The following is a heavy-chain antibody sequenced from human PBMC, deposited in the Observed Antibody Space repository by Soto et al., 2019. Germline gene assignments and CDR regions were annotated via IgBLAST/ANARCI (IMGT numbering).Heavy chain of an antibody. J-gene: IGHJ6*02. V-gene: IGHV3-33*01. Sequence: VQLVESGGGVVQPGRSLRLSCAASGFTFSSYGMHWVRQAPGKGLEWVAVIWYDGSNKYYADSVKGRFTISRDNSKNTLYLQMSSLRAEDTAVYYCARDRIVATIGPPGGGMDVWGQGTTVTVSS. D-gene: IGHD5-12*01. CDR1: GFTFSSYG. CDR2: IWYDGSNK. CDR3: ARDRIVATIGPPGGGMDV.